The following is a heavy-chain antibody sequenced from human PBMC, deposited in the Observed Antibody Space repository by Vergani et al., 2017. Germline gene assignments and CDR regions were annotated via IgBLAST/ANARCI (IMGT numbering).Heavy chain of an antibody. J-gene: IGHJ6*02. D-gene: IGHD3-10*01. CDR3: ARHRGSGGFFPSSYFYGMDV. Sequence: QVQLQESGPGLVKPSETLTLTCDVSDSSIMTNPYWGWFRQSPGKGLVWIGCIHYSGDTHYNSSLKSRVSISIVSSSKFSLSLTSVTAADTAIYYCARHRGSGGFFPSSYFYGMDVWGHGTTVTVSS. CDR1: DSSIMTNPY. CDR2: IHYSGDT. V-gene: IGHV4-38-2*01.